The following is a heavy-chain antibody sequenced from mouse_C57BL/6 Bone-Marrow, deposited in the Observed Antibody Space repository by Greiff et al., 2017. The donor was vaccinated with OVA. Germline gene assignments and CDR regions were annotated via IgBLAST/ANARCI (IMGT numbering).Heavy chain of an antibody. CDR1: GYTFTDYY. J-gene: IGHJ4*01. D-gene: IGHD3-3*01. Sequence: VQLQQSGPELVKPGASVKISCKASGYTFTDYYMNWVKQSHGKSLEWIGDINPNNGGTSYNQKFKGKATLTVDKSSSTAYMELRSLTSEDSAVYYCARGGRDGMDYWGQGTSVTVSS. CDR2: INPNNGGT. CDR3: ARGGRDGMDY. V-gene: IGHV1-26*01.